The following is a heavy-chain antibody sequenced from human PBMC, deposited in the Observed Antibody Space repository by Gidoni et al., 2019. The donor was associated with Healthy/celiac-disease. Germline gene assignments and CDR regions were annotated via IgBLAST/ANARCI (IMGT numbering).Heavy chain of an antibody. Sequence: QVQLVESGGGVVQPGRSLRLSCAASGFTFSSYGMHWVRQAPGKGLEWVAVISYDGSNKYYADSVKGRFTISRDNSKNTLYLQMNSLRAEDTAVYYCAKEQVGATSPSLDYWGQGTLVTVSS. CDR2: ISYDGSNK. J-gene: IGHJ4*02. V-gene: IGHV3-30*18. D-gene: IGHD1-26*01. CDR3: AKEQVGATSPSLDY. CDR1: GFTFSSYG.